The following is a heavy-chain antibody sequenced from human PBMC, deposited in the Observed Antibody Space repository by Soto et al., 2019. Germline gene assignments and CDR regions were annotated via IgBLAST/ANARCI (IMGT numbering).Heavy chain of an antibody. Sequence: QVQLVESGGGVVQPGRSLRLSCAASGFTFSSYGMHWVRQAPGKGLEWVAVIWYDGSNKYYADSVKGRFTISRDNSKNTLYLQMNSRRAEDTAVYYCARSKAHSSWYVLGYWGQGTLVTVSS. CDR3: ARSKAHSSWYVLGY. V-gene: IGHV3-33*01. CDR1: GFTFSSYG. D-gene: IGHD6-13*01. J-gene: IGHJ4*02. CDR2: IWYDGSNK.